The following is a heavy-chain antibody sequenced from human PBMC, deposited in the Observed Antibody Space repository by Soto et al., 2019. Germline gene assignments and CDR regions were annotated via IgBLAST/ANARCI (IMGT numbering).Heavy chain of an antibody. CDR2: FYWDDDK. CDR3: AKRRSYGDFHH. V-gene: IGHV2-5*02. CDR1: GFSLSTTGVG. Sequence: QITLKESGPTLVKPTQTVTLTCTFSGFSLSTTGVGVGWIRQPPGKALEWLALFYWDDDKHYSPSLKSRLTITKDTSKNQVVLTMTNMGPVDTATYYCAKRRSYGDFHHWGQGTLVTVSS. J-gene: IGHJ1*01. D-gene: IGHD4-17*01.